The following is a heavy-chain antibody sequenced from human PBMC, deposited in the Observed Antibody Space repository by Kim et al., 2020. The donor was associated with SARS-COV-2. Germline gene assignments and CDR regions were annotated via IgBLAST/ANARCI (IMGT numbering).Heavy chain of an antibody. D-gene: IGHD6-13*01. V-gene: IGHV3-23*01. CDR2: RP. Sequence: RPYYADSVKGRFTIPRDNSKNTLYLQMNSLRAEDTAVYYCAKDRPSSSWYWGQGTLVTVSS. J-gene: IGHJ4*02. CDR3: AKDRPSSSWY.